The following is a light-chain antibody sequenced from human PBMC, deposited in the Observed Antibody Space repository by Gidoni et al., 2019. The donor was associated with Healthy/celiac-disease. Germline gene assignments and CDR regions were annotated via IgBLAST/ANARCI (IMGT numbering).Light chain of an antibody. J-gene: IGLJ1*01. CDR3: SSYTSSSTPYV. Sequence: QSALTPPAPVSGSPGQSITLSCTGTRSDVGGYNYVSWYQQHPGKAPKLMIYEVSNRPSGVSNRFSGSKSGNTASLTISGLQAEDEADYYCSSYTSSSTPYVFGAGTKVTVL. CDR1: RSDVGGYNY. CDR2: EVS. V-gene: IGLV2-14*01.